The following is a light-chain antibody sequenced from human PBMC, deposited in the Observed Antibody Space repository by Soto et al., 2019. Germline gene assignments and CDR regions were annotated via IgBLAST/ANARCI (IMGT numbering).Light chain of an antibody. V-gene: IGLV2-23*01. CDR3: CSYAGSTTWV. Sequence: QSALTQSASVSGSPGQSITISCTGTSSDVGIYNLVSWYQQHPGKAPKLLVYEGSIRPSGISHRFSGSNSGNTASLTISGLRAEDEADYYCCSYAGSTTWVFGGGTKVTVL. CDR1: SSDVGIYNL. J-gene: IGLJ3*02. CDR2: EGS.